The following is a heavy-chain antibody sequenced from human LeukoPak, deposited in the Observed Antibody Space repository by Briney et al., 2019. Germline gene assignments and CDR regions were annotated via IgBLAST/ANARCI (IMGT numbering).Heavy chain of an antibody. D-gene: IGHD5-12*01. CDR3: ARGASMVATSPFDY. Sequence: SVKVSCKASGGTFSSYAISWVRQAPGQGLEWMGGIIPIFGTANYAQKFQGRVTITADESTSTAYMELSSLRSEDTAVYYCARGASMVATSPFDYWGQGTLVTVSS. CDR1: GGTFSSYA. V-gene: IGHV1-69*01. J-gene: IGHJ4*02. CDR2: IIPIFGTA.